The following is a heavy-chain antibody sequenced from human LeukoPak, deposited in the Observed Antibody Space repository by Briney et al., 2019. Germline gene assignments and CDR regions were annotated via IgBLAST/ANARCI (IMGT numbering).Heavy chain of an antibody. CDR1: SVSISTYY. V-gene: IGHV4-59*01. CDR2: IYYKGNT. J-gene: IGHJ5*02. D-gene: IGHD5-12*01. Sequence: SETLSLTCTVSSVSISTYYWSWIRQPPGKGLEWIGYIYYKGNTNYNPSLRSRVTISFDTPKNQFSLKLSSVTAADTAVYYCARSGRPTSWFDPWGQGTLVTVSS. CDR3: ARSGRPTSWFDP.